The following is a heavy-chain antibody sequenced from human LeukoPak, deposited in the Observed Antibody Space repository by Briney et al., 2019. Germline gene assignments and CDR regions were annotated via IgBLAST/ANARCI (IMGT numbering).Heavy chain of an antibody. J-gene: IGHJ4*02. D-gene: IGHD7-27*01. V-gene: IGHV6-1*01. Sequence: KLSQTLSLTCDISGDSVSSNSAAWNWIRQSPSRGLEWLGRTYYRFTWYNDYTISVKSRITINSDTSRNQFSLQLNSVTPEDTAVYYCARERSDWGALDYWGQGTLVTVSS. CDR1: GDSVSSNSAA. CDR2: TYYRFTWYN. CDR3: ARERSDWGALDY.